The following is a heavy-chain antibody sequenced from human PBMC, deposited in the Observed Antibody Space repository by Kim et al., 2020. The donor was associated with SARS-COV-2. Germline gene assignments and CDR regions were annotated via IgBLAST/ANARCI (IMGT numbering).Heavy chain of an antibody. CDR2: IWYDGSQK. J-gene: IGHJ4*02. V-gene: IGHV3-33*08. D-gene: IGHD2-2*01. Sequence: GGSLRLSCAASRFTFNRYGMHWVRQTPGKGLEWVAMIWYDGSQKYRADSVKGRFTISRDNSKNTLYLQMNSLGAEDTAVYYCARGLHSSMSCLDYWGQGTLVTVSS. CDR1: RFTFNRYG. CDR3: ARGLHSSMSCLDY.